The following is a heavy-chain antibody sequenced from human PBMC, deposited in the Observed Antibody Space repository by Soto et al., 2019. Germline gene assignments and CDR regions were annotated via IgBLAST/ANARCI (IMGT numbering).Heavy chain of an antibody. CDR1: GGSISSYY. CDR2: IYYSGST. Sequence: SETLSLTCTVSGGSISSYYWSWIRQPPGKGLEWIGYIYYSGSTNYNPSLKSRVTISVDTSKNQFSLKLSSVTAADTAVYYCAKGGQSEYFQYWGQGTLVTVSS. D-gene: IGHD3-16*01. V-gene: IGHV4-59*08. CDR3: AKGGQSEYFQY. J-gene: IGHJ1*01.